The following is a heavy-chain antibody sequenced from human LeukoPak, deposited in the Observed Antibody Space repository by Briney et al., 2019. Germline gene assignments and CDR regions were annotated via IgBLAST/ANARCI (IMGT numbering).Heavy chain of an antibody. V-gene: IGHV1-2*02. Sequence: ASVKVSCKASGYTFTGYYMHWVRQAPGQGLEWMGWINPNSGGTNYAQKFQGRVTMTRDTSISTAYMELSRLRSDDTAVYFCARERVTGFYRGTTWFDPWGQGTLVTVSS. J-gene: IGHJ5*02. CDR1: GYTFTGYY. CDR3: ARERVTGFYRGTTWFDP. CDR2: INPNSGGT. D-gene: IGHD3-9*01.